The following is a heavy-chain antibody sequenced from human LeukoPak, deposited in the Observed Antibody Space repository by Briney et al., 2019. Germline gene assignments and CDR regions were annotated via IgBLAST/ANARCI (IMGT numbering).Heavy chain of an antibody. CDR1: GFTFSSYS. CDR2: ISGSSSYI. D-gene: IGHD6-19*01. CDR3: AKGPLTEVAGTTWDY. J-gene: IGHJ4*02. Sequence: GGSLRLSCAASGFTFSSYSMNWVRQAPGKGLEWVSSISGSSSYIYYADSVKGRFTISRDNSKNTLYLQMNSLRAEDTAVYYCAKGPLTEVAGTTWDYWGQGTPVTVSS. V-gene: IGHV3-21*04.